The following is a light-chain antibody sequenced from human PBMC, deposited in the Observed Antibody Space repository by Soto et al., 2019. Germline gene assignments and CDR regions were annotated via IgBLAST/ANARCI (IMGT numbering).Light chain of an antibody. Sequence: EIVMTQSPGTLSLSPGERATLSCRASQSVSNGYLAWYQQKPGQAPRLLIYGASNMATGIPDRFRGSGSGIDFTLTINRLEPEDFALYYCQQYVTSPFPFGPWTKGDIK. V-gene: IGKV3-20*01. J-gene: IGKJ3*01. CDR3: QQYVTSPFP. CDR1: QSVSNGY. CDR2: GAS.